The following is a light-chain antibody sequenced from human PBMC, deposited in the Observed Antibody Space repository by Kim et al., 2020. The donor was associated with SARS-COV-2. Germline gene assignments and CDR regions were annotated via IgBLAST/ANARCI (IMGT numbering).Light chain of an antibody. CDR2: AAS. Sequence: DIQMTQSPSSLSASVGDRVTITCRASQDIANYLAWYQQKPGKVPELLISAASALQSGVPSRFSGSASGTHFTLTISSLQPEDVATYYCQQYHIAPQIFGHGTKLEI. V-gene: IGKV1-27*01. CDR1: QDIANY. CDR3: QQYHIAPQI. J-gene: IGKJ2*01.